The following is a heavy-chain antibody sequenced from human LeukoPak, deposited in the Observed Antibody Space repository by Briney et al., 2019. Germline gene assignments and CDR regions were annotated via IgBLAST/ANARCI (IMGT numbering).Heavy chain of an antibody. CDR1: GYTFTSYG. D-gene: IGHD3-22*01. Sequence: ASVKVSCKASGYTFTSYGISWVRQAPGQGLEWMGWISAYNGNTNYAQKLQGRVTMTTDTSTSTAYMELRSLRSDDTAVYYCASKLGEYYYDSSGPGDIWGQWTMVTVSS. V-gene: IGHV1-18*01. J-gene: IGHJ3*02. CDR3: ASKLGEYYYDSSGPGDI. CDR2: ISAYNGNT.